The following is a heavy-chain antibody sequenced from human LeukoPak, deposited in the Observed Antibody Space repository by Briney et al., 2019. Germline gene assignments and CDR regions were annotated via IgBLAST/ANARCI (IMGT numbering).Heavy chain of an antibody. Sequence: SETLSLTCSVSGGSISSYYWTWIRQPPGKGLECIGYFYYSGSTNYNPSLKSRVTISVDTSKKQFSLKLTSVTAADTAVYYCARLGQPNAFGIWGQGTMVTVSS. D-gene: IGHD3-16*01. CDR1: GGSISSYY. CDR3: ARLGQPNAFGI. CDR2: FYYSGST. V-gene: IGHV4-59*08. J-gene: IGHJ3*02.